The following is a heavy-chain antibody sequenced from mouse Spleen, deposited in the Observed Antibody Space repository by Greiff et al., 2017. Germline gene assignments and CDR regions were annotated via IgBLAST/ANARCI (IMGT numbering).Heavy chain of an antibody. CDR1: GFTFSSYA. D-gene: IGHD1-1*02. Sequence: DVHLVESGGGLVKPGGSLKLSCAASGFTFSSYAMSWVRQTPEKRLEWVATISSGGSYTYYPDSMKGRFTISRDNAKNTLYLQMSSLRSEDTAMYYCARQELSYYAMDYWGQGTSVTVSS. J-gene: IGHJ4*01. CDR2: ISSGGSYT. CDR3: ARQELSYYAMDY. V-gene: IGHV5-9-3*01.